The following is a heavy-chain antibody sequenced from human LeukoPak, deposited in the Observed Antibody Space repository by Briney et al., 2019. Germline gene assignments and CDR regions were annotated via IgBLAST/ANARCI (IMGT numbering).Heavy chain of an antibody. CDR1: GFTVSSNY. CDR3: AKGGMIVKVRDYFDY. D-gene: IGHD3-22*01. V-gene: IGHV3-53*05. J-gene: IGHJ4*02. Sequence: QPGGSLRLSCAASGFTVSSNYMSWVRQAPGKGLEWVSVIFSGGTTYYADSVKGRFTISRDNSKNTLYLQMNSLRAEDTAVYYCAKGGMIVKVRDYFDYWGQGTLVTVSS. CDR2: IFSGGTT.